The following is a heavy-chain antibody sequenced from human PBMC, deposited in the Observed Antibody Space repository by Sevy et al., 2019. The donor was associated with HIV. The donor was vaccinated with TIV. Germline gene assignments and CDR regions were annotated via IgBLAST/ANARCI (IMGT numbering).Heavy chain of an antibody. CDR1: GGSISSGGYY. Sequence: SETLSLTCTVSGGSISSGGYYWSWIRQHPGKGLEWIGYIYYSGSTYYNPSLKSRVTISVDTSKNQFSLKLSSVTAAETAVYYCARARGLSLYYYYGMDVWGQGTTVTVSS. CDR2: IYYSGST. V-gene: IGHV4-31*03. J-gene: IGHJ6*02. CDR3: ARARGLSLYYYYGMDV.